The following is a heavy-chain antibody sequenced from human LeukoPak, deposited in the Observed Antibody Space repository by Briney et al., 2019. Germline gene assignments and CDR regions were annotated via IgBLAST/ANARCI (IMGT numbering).Heavy chain of an antibody. V-gene: IGHV3-23*01. CDR3: AKDLNRVEATGG. CDR1: GFTFSSYA. Sequence: GGSLRLSCAASGFTFSSYAMSWVRQAPGKGLEWVSAVSGSGDSTYYADSVKGRFTISRDNSKNTLYLQMNSLRAEDTAVYYCAKDLNRVEATGGGGQGTMVTVSS. CDR2: VSGSGDST. J-gene: IGHJ4*02. D-gene: IGHD1-26*01.